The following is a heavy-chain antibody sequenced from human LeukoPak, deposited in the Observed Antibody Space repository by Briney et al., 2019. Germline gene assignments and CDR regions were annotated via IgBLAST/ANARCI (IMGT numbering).Heavy chain of an antibody. V-gene: IGHV3-48*01. CDR1: GFTFSSYS. J-gene: IGHJ4*02. CDR3: ASPQGVQNFIDY. Sequence: GGSVRLSCAASGFTFSSYSMNWVRQAPRKGLAGVSYISSSSSTIYYADSVKGRFTISRDNAKNSLYLQMNSLRAEDTAVYYSASPQGVQNFIDYWGQGTLVPVSS. D-gene: IGHD6-6*01. CDR2: ISSSSSTI.